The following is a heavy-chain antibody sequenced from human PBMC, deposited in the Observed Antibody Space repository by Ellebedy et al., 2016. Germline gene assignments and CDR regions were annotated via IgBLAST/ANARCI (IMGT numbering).Heavy chain of an antibody. CDR2: IYYSGST. V-gene: IGHV4-31*03. CDR3: AKSRDGYNFDY. J-gene: IGHJ4*02. Sequence: SETLSLXXTVSGGSISSGGYYWSWIRQHPGKGLEWIGYIYYSGSTYYNPSLKSRVTISVDTSKNQFSLKLSSVTAADTAVYYCAKSRDGYNFDYWGQGTLVTVSS. CDR1: GGSISSGGYY. D-gene: IGHD5-24*01.